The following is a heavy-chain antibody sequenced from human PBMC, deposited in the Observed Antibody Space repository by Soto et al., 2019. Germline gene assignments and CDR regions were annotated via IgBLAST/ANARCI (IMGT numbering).Heavy chain of an antibody. CDR1: GGTFSSYA. CDR2: IIPIFGTA. V-gene: IGHV1-69*12. J-gene: IGHJ6*02. D-gene: IGHD6-13*01. Sequence: QVQLVQSGAEVKKPGSSVKVSCKASGGTFSSYAISWVRQAPGQGLEWMGGIIPIFGTANYAQKFQGRVTITADESTSTAYTELSSLRSEDTALYYCARSIAAAGTKLHFYYYYGMDVWGQGTTVTVSS. CDR3: ARSIAAAGTKLHFYYYYGMDV.